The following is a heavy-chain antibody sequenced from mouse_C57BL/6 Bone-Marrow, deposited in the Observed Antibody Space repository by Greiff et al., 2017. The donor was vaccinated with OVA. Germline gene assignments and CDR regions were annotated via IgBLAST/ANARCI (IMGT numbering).Heavy chain of an antibody. J-gene: IGHJ3*01. CDR3: AREDGNWFAY. V-gene: IGHV1-4*01. D-gene: IGHD2-1*01. Sequence: VQLQQSGAELARPGASVKMSCKASGYTLTSYTMHWVKQRPGQGLEWIGYINPSSGYTKYNQKFKDKATLTADKSSSTAYMQLSSLTSEDSAVYYCAREDGNWFAYWGQGTLVTVSA. CDR1: GYTLTSYT. CDR2: INPSSGYT.